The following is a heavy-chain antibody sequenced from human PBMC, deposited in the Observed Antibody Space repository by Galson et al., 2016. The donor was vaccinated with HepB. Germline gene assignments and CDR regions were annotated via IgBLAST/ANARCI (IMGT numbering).Heavy chain of an antibody. Sequence: SLRLSCAASGFSFTDFCMSWIRQAPRKGLEWVSYISTTGLYTDYADSVRGRFTILRDNAKTSLYLQMNSLRAEDTAVYYCARGTDYYYAGWFDPWGQGTLVTVSS. CDR1: GFSFTDFC. D-gene: IGHD3-22*01. J-gene: IGHJ5*02. V-gene: IGHV3-11*06. CDR2: ISTTGLYT. CDR3: ARGTDYYYAGWFDP.